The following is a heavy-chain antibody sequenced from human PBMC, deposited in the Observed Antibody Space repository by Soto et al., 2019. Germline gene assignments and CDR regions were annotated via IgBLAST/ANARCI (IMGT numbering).Heavy chain of an antibody. Sequence: QAQLVESGGGVVQPGRSLRLSCAASGFTFSNYGIHWVRQASGKGLEWVAVISYDGSNKLYADSVKGRFTISRDNSKNTVYLQMNSLREEDTAMYYCAKSAYSEWYFDVWGRGTLLTVSS. CDR1: GFTFSNYG. CDR2: ISYDGSNK. CDR3: AKSAYSEWYFDV. V-gene: IGHV3-30*18. D-gene: IGHD2-15*01. J-gene: IGHJ2*01.